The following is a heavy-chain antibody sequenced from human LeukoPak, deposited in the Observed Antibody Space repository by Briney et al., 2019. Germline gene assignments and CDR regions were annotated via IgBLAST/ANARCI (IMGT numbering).Heavy chain of an antibody. CDR3: ARVTADSSGYYSFDY. Sequence: SETLSLTCTVSGGSISSHYWSWIRQPPGKGLEWIGYIYYNGSTNYNSSLKSRVTISVDTSKNQFSLKLSSVTAADTAVYYCARVTADSSGYYSFDYWGQGTLVTVSS. V-gene: IGHV4-59*11. CDR2: IYYNGST. D-gene: IGHD3-22*01. CDR1: GGSISSHY. J-gene: IGHJ4*02.